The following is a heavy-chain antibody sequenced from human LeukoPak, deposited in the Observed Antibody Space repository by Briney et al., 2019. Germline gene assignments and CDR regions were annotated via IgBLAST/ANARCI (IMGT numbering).Heavy chain of an antibody. D-gene: IGHD6-19*01. CDR2: INPSNGDT. J-gene: IGHJ4*02. CDR3: ARGDTSGWYLSY. V-gene: IGHV1-18*01. CDR1: GYTLTGYG. Sequence: ASVKVPCKASGYTLTGYGISWVRQAPGQGFEWMGWINPSNGDTKYAQKLQGRVTMTTDSFTSTAYMELRSLRSDDTAVYFCARGDTSGWYLSYWGQGTLVTVSS.